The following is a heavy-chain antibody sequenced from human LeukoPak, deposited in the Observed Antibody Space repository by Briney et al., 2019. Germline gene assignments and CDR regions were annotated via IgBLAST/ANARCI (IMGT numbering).Heavy chain of an antibody. D-gene: IGHD6-19*01. Sequence: GGSLRLSCEASGFTFSNYSMNWVRQAPGKGLEWVSPISSSSSYIYYADSVKGRFTISRDSAKNMLYLQMNSLRAEDTAVYYCATSEARSNGWYVYWGQGTLVTVSS. CDR2: ISSSSSYI. CDR3: ATSEARSNGWYVY. CDR1: GFTFSNYS. V-gene: IGHV3-21*01. J-gene: IGHJ4*02.